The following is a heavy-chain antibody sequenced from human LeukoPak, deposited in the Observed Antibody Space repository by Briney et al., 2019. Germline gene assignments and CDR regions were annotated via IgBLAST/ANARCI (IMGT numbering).Heavy chain of an antibody. CDR1: GGSISSYY. Sequence: ETLSLTCTVSGGSISSYYWSWIRQPPGKGLEWIGYIYYSGSTNYNPSLKSQVTISVATSKNQFSLKLSSVTAADTAVYYCARHNEKSGYFDYWGQGTLVTVSS. J-gene: IGHJ4*02. D-gene: IGHD2-8*01. CDR2: IYYSGST. CDR3: ARHNEKSGYFDY. V-gene: IGHV4-59*08.